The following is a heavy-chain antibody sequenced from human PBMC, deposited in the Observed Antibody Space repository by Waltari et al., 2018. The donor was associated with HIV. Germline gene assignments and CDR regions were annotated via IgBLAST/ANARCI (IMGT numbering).Heavy chain of an antibody. CDR3: ARVFNYDTDGHINNAFDI. J-gene: IGHJ3*02. D-gene: IGHD3-22*01. Sequence: EGQSVPAATEVKKSGELGGIACKGHGYSFPTYCMAVGRQMAGEGLEWMGVIYPFDSDTRYNPSFEGQVTISADKSLTTAYLEWSSLKASDAATYYCARVFNYDTDGHINNAFDIWGQGTAVTVS. CDR2: IYPFDSDT. CDR1: GYSFPTYC. V-gene: IGHV5-51*03.